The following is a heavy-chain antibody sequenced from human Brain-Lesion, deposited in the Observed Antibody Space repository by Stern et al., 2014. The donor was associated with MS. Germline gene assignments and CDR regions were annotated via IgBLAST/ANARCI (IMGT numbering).Heavy chain of an antibody. J-gene: IGHJ4*02. CDR2: INPGDSSV. Sequence: MQLVQSGAEVKKPGESLKISCKGSGYTFSGYYIAWVRQMPGKGLEWMGIINPGDSSVTFSPSFQGQVTISADKSVNIAFLQWSSLKTSDTAIYYCARRSNFASGFDSWGQGTLVTVSS. CDR1: GYTFSGYY. V-gene: IGHV5-51*01. CDR3: ARRSNFASGFDS. D-gene: IGHD1-1*01.